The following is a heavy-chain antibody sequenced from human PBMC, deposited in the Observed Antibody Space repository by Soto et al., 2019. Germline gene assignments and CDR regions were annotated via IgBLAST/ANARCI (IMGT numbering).Heavy chain of an antibody. Sequence: SETLSLTCTVSGGSSSSGGYYWSWIRQHPGKGLEWIGYSYYSVSTYYNPSLKSRVTISVDTSKKQFSLKVSSVTAADTAVYYCARGIAAGGTTDHWGQGTLVTVSS. D-gene: IGHD6-13*01. CDR3: ARGIAAGGTTDH. CDR1: GGSSSSGGYY. V-gene: IGHV4-31*03. J-gene: IGHJ5*02. CDR2: SYYSVST.